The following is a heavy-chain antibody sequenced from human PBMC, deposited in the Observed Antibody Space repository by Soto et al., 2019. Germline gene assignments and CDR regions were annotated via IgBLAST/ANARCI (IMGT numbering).Heavy chain of an antibody. J-gene: IGHJ6*02. D-gene: IGHD1-1*01. V-gene: IGHV5-10-1*03. CDR2: IDPSDSYT. Sequence: EVQLVQSGAEVKKPGESLRISCKGSGYSFTSYWISWVRQMPGKGLEWMGRIDPSDSYTNYSPSFQGHVTISADKSISTAYLQWSSLKASDTAMYYCARQPRAYNWNDEYYYYGMDVWGQGTTVTVSS. CDR3: ARQPRAYNWNDEYYYYGMDV. CDR1: GYSFTSYW.